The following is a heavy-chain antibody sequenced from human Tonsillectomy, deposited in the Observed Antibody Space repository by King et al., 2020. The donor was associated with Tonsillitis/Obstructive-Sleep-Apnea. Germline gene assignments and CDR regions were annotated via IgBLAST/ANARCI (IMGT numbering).Heavy chain of an antibody. CDR2: LNSDVRST. Sequence: VQLVESGGGLVQPGGSLRLSCAASGFAFSRYWMHWVRQGPGKGLVWVARLNSDVRSTTYADSVKGRFTIPRDKARNTLYLEMNSLRAEDTAVYYCARAGFLEWLLSDNAFDIWGRGTVVTVSS. CDR3: ARAGFLEWLLSDNAFDI. J-gene: IGHJ3*02. V-gene: IGHV3-74*01. CDR1: GFAFSRYW. D-gene: IGHD3-3*01.